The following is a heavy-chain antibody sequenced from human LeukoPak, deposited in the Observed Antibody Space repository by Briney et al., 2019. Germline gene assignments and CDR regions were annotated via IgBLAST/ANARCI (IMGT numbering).Heavy chain of an antibody. CDR2: ISAYNGNT. CDR1: GYTFTSYG. CDR3: ASGKPLGYCSSTSCYIDAFDI. J-gene: IGHJ3*02. V-gene: IGHV1-18*01. D-gene: IGHD2-2*02. Sequence: ASVKVSCKASGYTFTSYGISWVRQAPGQGLEWMGWISAYNGNTNYAQKLQGRVTMTTDTSTSTAYMELRSLRSDDTAVYYCASGKPLGYCSSTSCYIDAFDILGQGTMVTVSS.